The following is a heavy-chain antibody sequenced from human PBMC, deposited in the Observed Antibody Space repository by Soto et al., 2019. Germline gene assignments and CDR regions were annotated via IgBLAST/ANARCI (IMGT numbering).Heavy chain of an antibody. V-gene: IGHV1-69*13. CDR2: IIPIFGTA. CDR3: AIFPLGGRSSSHYYYYGMDV. J-gene: IGHJ6*02. Sequence: GASVKVSCKASGGTFSSYAISWVRQAPGQGLEWMGGIIPIFGTANYAQKFQGRVTITADESTSTAYMELSSLRSEDTAVYYCAIFPLGGRSSSHYYYYGMDVWGQGTTVTVSS. D-gene: IGHD6-6*01. CDR1: GGTFSSYA.